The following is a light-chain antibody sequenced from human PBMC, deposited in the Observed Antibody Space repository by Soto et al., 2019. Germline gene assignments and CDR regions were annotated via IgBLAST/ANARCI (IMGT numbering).Light chain of an antibody. CDR2: DAS. CDR3: QQRSNWPIT. CDR1: QSVSSSY. J-gene: IGKJ5*01. Sequence: EMVLTQSPGTLSFSPGERATLSCRASQSVSSSYLAWYQQKPGQAPRLLIYDASNRATGIPARFSGSGSGTDFTLTISSLEPEDFAVYYCQQRSNWPITFGQGTRLEIK. V-gene: IGKV3-11*01.